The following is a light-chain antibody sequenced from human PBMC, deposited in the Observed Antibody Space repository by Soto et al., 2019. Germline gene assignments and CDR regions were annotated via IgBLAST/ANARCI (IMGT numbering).Light chain of an antibody. CDR1: SSNIGSST. CDR3: GAWDYRPEWSGV. Sequence: QSVLTLPPSASGTPGQRGTISCSGSSSNIGSSTVNWYQQLPGTAPKLLIYSNNQRPSGVPDRFSGPKSGTAGFLASSGLQSGDEGGYYRGAWDYRPEWSGVFGGGT. CDR2: SNN. V-gene: IGLV1-44*01. J-gene: IGLJ2*01.